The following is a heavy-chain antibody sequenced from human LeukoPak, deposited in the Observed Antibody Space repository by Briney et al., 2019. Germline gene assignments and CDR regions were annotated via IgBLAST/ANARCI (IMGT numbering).Heavy chain of an antibody. CDR1: GYTFTGYY. V-gene: IGHV1-2*02. J-gene: IGHJ5*02. CDR2: INPNSGGT. Sequence: GASVKVSCKASGYTFTGYYMHWVRQAPGQGLEWMGWINPNSGGTNYAQKFQGRVTMTRDTSTSTVYMELSSLRSEDTAVYYCARGLFFSGWFGETWDNWFDPWGQGTLVTVSS. CDR3: ARGLFFSGWFGETWDNWFDP. D-gene: IGHD3-10*01.